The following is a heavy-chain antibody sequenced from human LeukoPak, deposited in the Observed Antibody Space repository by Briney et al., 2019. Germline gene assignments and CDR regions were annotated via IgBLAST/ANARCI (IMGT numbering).Heavy chain of an antibody. J-gene: IGHJ3*02. Sequence: GRSLRLSCAASGFTFSSYGMYWVRQAPGKGLEWVAVISYDGSNKYYADSVKGRFTISRDNSKNTLYLQMNSLRAEDTAVYCCAKEYFDWLLGSDAFDIWGQGTMVTVSS. CDR1: GFTFSSYG. D-gene: IGHD3-9*01. CDR3: AKEYFDWLLGSDAFDI. V-gene: IGHV3-30*18. CDR2: ISYDGSNK.